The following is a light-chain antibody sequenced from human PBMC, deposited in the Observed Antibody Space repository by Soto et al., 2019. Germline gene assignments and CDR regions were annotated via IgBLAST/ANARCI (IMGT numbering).Light chain of an antibody. CDR3: LQYNAYPGT. Sequence: DIQMTQSPSSVSASVGDRITITCRTSQGFGSFLAWFQQKPGKAPQLLIYDAAILQSGVPSRFSGSESGTEFTLTISSLQPEDFATYHCLQYNAYPGTFGQGTKVDIK. J-gene: IGKJ1*01. V-gene: IGKV1-5*01. CDR2: DAA. CDR1: QGFGSF.